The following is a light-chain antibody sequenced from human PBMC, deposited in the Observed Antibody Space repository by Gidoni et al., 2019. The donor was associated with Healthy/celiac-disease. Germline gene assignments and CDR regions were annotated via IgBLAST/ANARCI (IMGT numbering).Light chain of an antibody. Sequence: DIQMTQSPSTLSASVGDRVTITCRASQSISSWLAWYQQKPGKAPKLLIYDASSLESGVTSRFSGSGSGTEFTLTISSLQPDDFATYYCQQYNSYLYTFXQXTKLEIK. CDR2: DAS. CDR3: QQYNSYLYT. CDR1: QSISSW. V-gene: IGKV1-5*01. J-gene: IGKJ2*01.